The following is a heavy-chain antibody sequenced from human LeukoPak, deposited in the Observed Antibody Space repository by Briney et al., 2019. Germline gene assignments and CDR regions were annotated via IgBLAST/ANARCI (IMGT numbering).Heavy chain of an antibody. CDR1: GGSMSNNW. J-gene: IGHJ4*02. CDR3: ASSNHGDHLDY. D-gene: IGHD1-14*01. Sequence: SGTLSLTCTVSGGSMSNNWWSWVRQPPGKGLEWIGEIFHTGSTNYNPSLKSRVTISVDKSKNQFSLRLTSVTAADTAVYYCASSNHGDHLDYWGQGTLVSVSS. CDR2: IFHTGST. V-gene: IGHV4-4*02.